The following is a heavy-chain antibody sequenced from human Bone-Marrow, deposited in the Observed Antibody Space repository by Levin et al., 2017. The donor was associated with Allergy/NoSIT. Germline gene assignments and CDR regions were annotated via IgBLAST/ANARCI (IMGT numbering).Heavy chain of an antibody. CDR3: AKYVTGRLTPPDV. J-gene: IGHJ6*02. D-gene: IGHD3-10*01. V-gene: IGHV3-23*01. CDR2: IGGSGGNT. Sequence: GESLKISCAAFGFTFSNFAMSWVRQAPGKGLEWVSLIGGSGGNTYYADSVKGRFTISRDNPKNTLYLQMNSLRAEDTAVYYCAKYVTGRLTPPDVWGQGTTVTVSS. CDR1: GFTFSNFA.